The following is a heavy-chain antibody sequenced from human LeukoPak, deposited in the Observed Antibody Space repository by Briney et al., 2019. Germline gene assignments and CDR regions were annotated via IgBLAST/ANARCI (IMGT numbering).Heavy chain of an antibody. CDR1: GGSISSGDYY. CDR2: IYYSGST. Sequence: PSQTLSLTCTVSGGSISSGDYYWSWIRQPPGKGLEWIGYIYYSGSTNYNPSLKSRVTISVDTSKNQFSLKLSSVTAADTAVYYCARDGIADSSGYYYRDYYYYMDVWGKGTTVTVSS. D-gene: IGHD3-22*01. V-gene: IGHV4-61*08. J-gene: IGHJ6*03. CDR3: ARDGIADSSGYYYRDYYYYMDV.